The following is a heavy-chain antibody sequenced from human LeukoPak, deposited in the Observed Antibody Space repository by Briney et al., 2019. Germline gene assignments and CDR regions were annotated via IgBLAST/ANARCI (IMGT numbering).Heavy chain of an antibody. J-gene: IGHJ5*02. CDR1: GGSISSGDYY. CDR3: ARDLLYCSSTSCHNNWFDP. V-gene: IGHV4-30-4*08. Sequence: SQTLSLTCTVSGGSISSGDYYWSWIRQPPGKGLEWPGYIYYSGSTYYNPSLKSRVTISVDTSKNQFSLKLSSVTAADTAVYYCARDLLYCSSTSCHNNWFDPWGQGTLVTVSS. D-gene: IGHD2-2*01. CDR2: IYYSGST.